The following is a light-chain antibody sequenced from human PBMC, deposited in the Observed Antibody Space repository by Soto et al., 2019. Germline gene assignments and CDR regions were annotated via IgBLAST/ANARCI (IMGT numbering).Light chain of an antibody. Sequence: ETVMTQSPGTLSVSLGERATLSCRASQSVSIHLAWYQQKPGQAPRLLIYDTSTRATGIPARFSGSGSGTEFTLTISSVQPEDVAIYYCQQYTNWPITFGQGTRLEIK. V-gene: IGKV3-15*01. CDR1: QSVSIH. CDR2: DTS. CDR3: QQYTNWPIT. J-gene: IGKJ5*01.